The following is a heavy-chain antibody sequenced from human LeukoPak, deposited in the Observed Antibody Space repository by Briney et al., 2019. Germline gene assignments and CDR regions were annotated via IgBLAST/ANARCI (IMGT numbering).Heavy chain of an antibody. CDR2: VTGNGDYT. D-gene: IGHD1-26*01. V-gene: IGHV3-23*01. CDR1: RFTFSNYA. CDR3: AKRSGINYGYFDS. J-gene: IGHJ4*02. Sequence: GGSLRLSCAASRFTFSNYAMSWVRQAPGKGLEWVSAVTGNGDYTDYADSVKGRFTISRDNYRNTAYLQMNSLRAEDTAVYYCAKRSGINYGYFDSWGQGTLVTVSS.